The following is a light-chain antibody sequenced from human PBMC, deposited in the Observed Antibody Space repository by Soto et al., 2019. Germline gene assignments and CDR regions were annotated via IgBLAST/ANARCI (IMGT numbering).Light chain of an antibody. CDR1: QSISRW. CDR2: DAS. J-gene: IGKJ3*01. Sequence: DIQMTQSPSTVSASVGDRVTITCRASQSISRWLAWYQQKPGKAPKVLISDASTLESGVPSRFSGSGSGTEFPPPLSSLQPDNFATYYCQQNGASFGPGTKVDIK. CDR3: QQNGAS. V-gene: IGKV1-5*01.